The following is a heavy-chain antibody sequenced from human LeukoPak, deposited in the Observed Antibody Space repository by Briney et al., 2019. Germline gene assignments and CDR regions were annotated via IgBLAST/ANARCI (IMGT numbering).Heavy chain of an antibody. J-gene: IGHJ5*02. D-gene: IGHD3-16*01. V-gene: IGHV1-18*01. CDR3: ARDRGNRIDP. Sequence: ASVKVSCEASGYTFSTFGITWVRQAPGQGLEWVGRITVYNGNTDYAQTLQGRVTMTTDTSTSTAYMTLRSLRSDDTAVYFCARDRGNRIDPWGQGTLVTVSS. CDR2: ITVYNGNT. CDR1: GYTFSTFG.